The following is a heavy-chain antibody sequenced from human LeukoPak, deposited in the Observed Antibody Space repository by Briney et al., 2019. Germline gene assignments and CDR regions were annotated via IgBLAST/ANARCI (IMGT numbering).Heavy chain of an antibody. CDR3: ASWGYGDYERGFDY. J-gene: IGHJ4*02. CDR1: GGTFSSYA. Sequence: SVKVSCKASGGTFSSYAISWVRQAPGQGLEWMGRIIPILGIANYAQKFQGRVTITADKSTSTAYMELSSLRSEDTAVYYCASWGYGDYERGFDYWGQGTLVTVSS. V-gene: IGHV1-69*04. D-gene: IGHD4-17*01. CDR2: IIPILGIA.